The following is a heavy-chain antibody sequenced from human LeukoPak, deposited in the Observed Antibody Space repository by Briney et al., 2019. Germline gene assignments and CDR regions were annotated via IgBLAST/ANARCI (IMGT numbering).Heavy chain of an antibody. D-gene: IGHD3-22*01. J-gene: IGHJ4*02. Sequence: GRSLRLSCAASGFTFSDHVMHWVRQAPGEGLEWLAVVSYDGTNIYYADSVKGRFTISRDNSNNTLYLQMNSLRIEDTAVYYCARERAVIVVGFDLWGQGTLVTVSS. CDR3: ARERAVIVVGFDL. CDR2: VSYDGTNI. V-gene: IGHV3-30*01. CDR1: GFTFSDHV.